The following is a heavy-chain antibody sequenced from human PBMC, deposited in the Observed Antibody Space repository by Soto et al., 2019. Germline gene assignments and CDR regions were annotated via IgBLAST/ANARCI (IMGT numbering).Heavy chain of an antibody. J-gene: IGHJ5*02. Sequence: QVQLVESGGGVVQPGKSLGLSCAASGFKFRNYAIHWVRQAPGKGLEWLAVIWFDGNKEYYADSVKGQFTISRDNSKNSVLLHMNSLTAYDSGVFYCARAHSMMRLDRFDPWGPGTLVTVSS. D-gene: IGHD3-16*01. V-gene: IGHV3-33*01. CDR2: IWFDGNKE. CDR3: ARAHSMMRLDRFDP. CDR1: GFKFRNYA.